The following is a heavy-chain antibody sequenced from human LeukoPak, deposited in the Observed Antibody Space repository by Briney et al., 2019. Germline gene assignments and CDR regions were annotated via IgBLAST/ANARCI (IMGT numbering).Heavy chain of an antibody. D-gene: IGHD2-15*01. J-gene: IGHJ4*02. Sequence: SQTLSLTCAISGDSVCNKDAAWNWIRESPSRGLEWLGRTFYRSKWYNDYAVSVKGRIIVSADTSENQFSLHLNSVTPDDTAVYYCGRTVGYFDYWGQGILVTVSS. CDR2: TFYRSKWYN. CDR1: GDSVCNKDAA. CDR3: GRTVGYFDY. V-gene: IGHV6-1*01.